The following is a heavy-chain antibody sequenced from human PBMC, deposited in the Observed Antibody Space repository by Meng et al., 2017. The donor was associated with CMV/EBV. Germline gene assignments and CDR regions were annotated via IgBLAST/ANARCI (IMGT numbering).Heavy chain of an antibody. Sequence: GESLKISCAASGFTFSSYSMNWVRQAPGKGLEWVSYISSSSSSTIYYADSVKGRFTISRDNAKNSLYLQMNSLRAEDTAVYYCAREDIVVVPAASYYGMDVWGQGTTVTVSS. CDR3: AREDIVVVPAASYYGMDV. D-gene: IGHD2-2*01. V-gene: IGHV3-48*04. J-gene: IGHJ6*02. CDR2: ISSSSSSTI. CDR1: GFTFSSYS.